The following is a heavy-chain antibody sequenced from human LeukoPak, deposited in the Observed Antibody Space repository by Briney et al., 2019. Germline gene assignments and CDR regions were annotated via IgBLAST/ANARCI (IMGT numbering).Heavy chain of an antibody. D-gene: IGHD6-13*01. CDR1: GGSISSYY. CDR3: ARSMTSSSWLVFDY. V-gene: IGHV4-59*01. Sequence: SETLSLTCTVSGGSISSYYWSWLPQPPGRGREWIGYIYYSGSTNYNPSLKSRVTISVDTSKNQFSLKLSSVTAADTAVYYCARSMTSSSWLVFDYWGQGTLVTVSS. CDR2: IYYSGST. J-gene: IGHJ4*02.